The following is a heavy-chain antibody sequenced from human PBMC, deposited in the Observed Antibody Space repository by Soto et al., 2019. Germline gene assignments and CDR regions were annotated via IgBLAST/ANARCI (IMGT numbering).Heavy chain of an antibody. CDR2: IDHSGST. J-gene: IGHJ4*02. CDR3: SRGRPPRY. CDR1: GESFSGYY. V-gene: IGHV4-34*01. Sequence: LSLTCVVYGESFSGYYWSWFRQPPGKRLEWIGDIDHSGSTHYNPSLKSRLTISEDTSKNHFSLSLSAVTAADAGTYFCSRGRPPRYWGQGTLVTVSS.